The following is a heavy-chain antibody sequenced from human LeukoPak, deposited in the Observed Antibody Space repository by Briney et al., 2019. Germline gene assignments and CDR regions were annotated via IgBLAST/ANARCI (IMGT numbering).Heavy chain of an antibody. D-gene: IGHD6-19*01. Sequence: GGSLRLPCAASGFTFSSYWMSWVRQAPGKGLEWVANIKQDGSEKYYVDSVKGRFTISRDNAKNSLYLQMNSLRAEDTAVYYCASRGIAVADPSDAFDIWGQGTMVTVSS. CDR1: GFTFSSYW. CDR3: ASRGIAVADPSDAFDI. V-gene: IGHV3-7*01. J-gene: IGHJ3*02. CDR2: IKQDGSEK.